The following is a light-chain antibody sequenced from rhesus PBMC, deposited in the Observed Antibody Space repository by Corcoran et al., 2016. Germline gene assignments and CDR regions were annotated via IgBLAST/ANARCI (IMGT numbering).Light chain of an antibody. CDR1: QSLLHSNGYTY. V-gene: IGKV2-78*01. Sequence: DIVMTQTPLSLSVTPGEPASISCRSSQSLLHSNGYTYLHWYLQKPGQSPQLLIYLVSNRASGVPDRFRGSGSGNDFTLKISRGEAEDVGVYYCEQTLQTPYSFGQGTKVEIK. CDR2: LVS. J-gene: IGKJ2*01. CDR3: EQTLQTPYS.